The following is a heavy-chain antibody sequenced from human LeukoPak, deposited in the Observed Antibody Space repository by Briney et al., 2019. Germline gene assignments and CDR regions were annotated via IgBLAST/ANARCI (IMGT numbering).Heavy chain of an antibody. CDR3: DSAPATYNPGTFES. D-gene: IGHD6-13*01. Sequence: SQTLSLTCTLSGGSISSGRHYCSWIRQPPGKGLEWIGYTSYTGSTYYYPSLKSRLTISVDTSENQFSLKLSSVTAADTAVYYCDSAPATYNPGTFESWGQGTLVTVSS. J-gene: IGHJ4*02. CDR2: TSYTGST. CDR1: GGSISSGRHY. V-gene: IGHV4-31*03.